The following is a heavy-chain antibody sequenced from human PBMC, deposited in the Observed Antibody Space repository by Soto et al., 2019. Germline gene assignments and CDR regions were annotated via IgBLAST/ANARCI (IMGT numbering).Heavy chain of an antibody. V-gene: IGHV4-4*02. D-gene: IGHD6-6*01. CDR3: ASREESRPF. Sequence: QVQLQESGPGLVSPLGTLSLTCAVSGGSINTDSWWTWVRQPPGKGLEWIGEIHRSRGTNYISSLKRTVTISIDGSTNHFSLRIYSVTAADTAVYYCASREESRPFWGQGTLVTVAS. CDR2: IHRSRGT. CDR1: GGSINTDSW. J-gene: IGHJ4*02.